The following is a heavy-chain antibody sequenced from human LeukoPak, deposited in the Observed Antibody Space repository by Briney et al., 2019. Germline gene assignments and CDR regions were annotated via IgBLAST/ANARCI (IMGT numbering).Heavy chain of an antibody. CDR2: SDPEDGET. J-gene: IGHJ4*02. CDR3: ATVILYSSSFDY. CDR1: GYTLTDLS. D-gene: IGHD6-13*01. Sequence: ASVKVSCKVSGYTLTDLSMHWVRQAPGKGLEWMGGSDPEDGETIYAQKFQGRVTMTEDTSTDTAYMELSSLRSEDTAVYYCATVILYSSSFDYWGQGTLVTVSS. V-gene: IGHV1-24*01.